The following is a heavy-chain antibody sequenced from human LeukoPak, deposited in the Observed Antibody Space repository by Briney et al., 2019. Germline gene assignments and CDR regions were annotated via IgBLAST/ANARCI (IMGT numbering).Heavy chain of an antibody. V-gene: IGHV4-4*07. J-gene: IGHJ4*01. CDR2: IYTSGST. CDR1: GGSISSYY. CDR3: ARDAPSSGSDAPS. D-gene: IGHD1-26*01. Sequence: SETLSLTCTVSGGSISSYYWSWIRQPAGKGLEWIGRIYTSGSTNYNPSLKSRVTISVDKSKNQFSLKLSSVTAADTAVYYCARDAPSSGSDAPSCGHGTLVTVSS.